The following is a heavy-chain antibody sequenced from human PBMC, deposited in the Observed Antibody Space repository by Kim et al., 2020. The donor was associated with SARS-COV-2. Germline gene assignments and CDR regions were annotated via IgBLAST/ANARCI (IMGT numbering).Heavy chain of an antibody. Sequence: SETLSLTCSVSGDSITFYYWSWIRQPPGKGLEWIGYIYSRGSTNYNPSLKSRVTLSVDTSKDQFSLPLTSVTAADTAVYYCARLAYGRFDSWGQGALVPV. V-gene: IGHV4-4*09. CDR3: ARLAYGRFDS. CDR2: IYSRGST. D-gene: IGHD3-16*01. CDR1: GDSITFYY. J-gene: IGHJ4*02.